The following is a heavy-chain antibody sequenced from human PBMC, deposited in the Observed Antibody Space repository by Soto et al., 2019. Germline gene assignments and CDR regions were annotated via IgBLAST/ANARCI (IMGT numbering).Heavy chain of an antibody. J-gene: IGHJ4*02. Sequence: SETLSLTCTVSGGSISSGGYYWSWIRQHPGKGLEWIGYIYYSGSTYYNPSLKSRVTISVDTSKNQFSLKLSSVTAADTAVYYCARDLAAAGTVRVFDYWGQGTLVTVSS. D-gene: IGHD6-13*01. CDR2: IYYSGST. V-gene: IGHV4-31*03. CDR1: GGSISSGGYY. CDR3: ARDLAAAGTVRVFDY.